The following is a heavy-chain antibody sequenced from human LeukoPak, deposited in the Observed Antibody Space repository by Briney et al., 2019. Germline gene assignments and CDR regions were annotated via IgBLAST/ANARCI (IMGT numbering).Heavy chain of an antibody. CDR1: GGSITNYY. Sequence: SETLSLTCTVSGGSITNYYWSWIRQPPGKGLEWIGYIYFSGVTKYNPYSPSLTSRGTISVDTSKNQFSLKLSSVTAADTAVYYCARHAATGTTSSLRFDPWGQGTLVTVSS. J-gene: IGHJ5*02. V-gene: IGHV4-59*08. CDR2: IYFSGVT. D-gene: IGHD4-17*01. CDR3: ARHAATGTTSSLRFDP.